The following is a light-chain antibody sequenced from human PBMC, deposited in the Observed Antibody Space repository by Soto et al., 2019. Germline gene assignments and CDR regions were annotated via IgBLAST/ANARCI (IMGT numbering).Light chain of an antibody. CDR1: SSDVGGYNY. CDR3: SSYTV. Sequence: QSVLTQPASVSGSPGQSITISCTGTSSDVGGYNYVSWYQQHPGKAPKLMIYEVSNRPSGVSNRFSGSKSGNTASLTISGLQAEDEADYYCSSYTVFGGGTKLTVL. V-gene: IGLV2-14*01. CDR2: EVS. J-gene: IGLJ2*01.